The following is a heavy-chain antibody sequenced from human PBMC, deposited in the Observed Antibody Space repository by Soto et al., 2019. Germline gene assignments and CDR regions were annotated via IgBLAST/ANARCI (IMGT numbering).Heavy chain of an antibody. CDR1: GYTFTTYG. CDR2: ISTSKGNT. J-gene: IGHJ4*02. Sequence: QVQLVQSGPEVKKPGASVKVSCKTSGYTFTTYGIAWVRQAPGQGLEWMGWISTSKGNTNYAQKFQGRVTMTTDTSTSTAYMELRSLRSDDTAVYYCANRSPAFDFWGQGTLLTVSS. CDR3: ANRSPAFDF. V-gene: IGHV1-18*01.